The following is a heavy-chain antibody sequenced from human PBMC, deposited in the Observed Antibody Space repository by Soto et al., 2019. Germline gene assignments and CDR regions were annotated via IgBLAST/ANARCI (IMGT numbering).Heavy chain of an antibody. CDR1: GFTSSNFW. CDR3: ARSVRSGSFPYYYYAMDV. Sequence: TGGSLSLSYAASGFTSSNFWMHWVCQAPGKGLMWVSRIKSDGSSTSYADSVKGRFTISRDNAKNTLDLQMHGLRDEDMAVYYCARSVRSGSFPYYYYAMDVWGQGTTVTVSS. CDR2: IKSDGSST. J-gene: IGHJ6*02. D-gene: IGHD3-10*01. V-gene: IGHV3-74*01.